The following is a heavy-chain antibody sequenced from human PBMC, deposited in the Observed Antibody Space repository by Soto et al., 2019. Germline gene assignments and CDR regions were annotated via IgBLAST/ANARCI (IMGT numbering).Heavy chain of an antibody. CDR3: ACPAAWGALGY. J-gene: IGHJ4*02. V-gene: IGHV4-30-4*01. CDR2: IYYSGST. Sequence: SETLSLTCTVSGGSISSGDYYWSWIRQPPGKGLEWIGYIYYSGSTYYNPSLESRVTISVDTSKNQFSLKLSSVTAADTAVYYCACPAAWGALGYWGQGTLVTVSS. CDR1: GGSISSGDYY. D-gene: IGHD2-2*01.